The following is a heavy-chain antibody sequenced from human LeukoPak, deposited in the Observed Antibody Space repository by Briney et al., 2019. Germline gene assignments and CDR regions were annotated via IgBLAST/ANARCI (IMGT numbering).Heavy chain of an antibody. Sequence: GASVKVSCKASGYTFTGYYMHWVRQAPGQGLEWMGWINPNSGGTNYAQKFQGWVTMTRDTSISTAYMELSSLRSEDTAVYYCARFSLSGYSFDYWGQGTLVTVSS. D-gene: IGHD3-3*01. J-gene: IGHJ4*02. CDR1: GYTFTGYY. V-gene: IGHV1-2*04. CDR2: INPNSGGT. CDR3: ARFSLSGYSFDY.